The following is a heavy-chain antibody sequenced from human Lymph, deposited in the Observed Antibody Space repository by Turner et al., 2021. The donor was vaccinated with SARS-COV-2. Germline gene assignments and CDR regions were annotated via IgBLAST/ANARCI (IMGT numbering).Heavy chain of an antibody. CDR2: IIPMLDIA. D-gene: IGHD1-20*01. CDR1: GGTFSSYA. V-gene: IGHV1-69*10. J-gene: IGHJ4*02. CDR3: ARDVTGPLGY. Sequence: QVQLVQSGAEVKKPGSSVHVSCKASGGTFSSYAISWVRQAPGQGLEWMGGIIPMLDIANYAQKFQSRVTITADKSTSTAYMELSSLRSEDTAVYYCARDVTGPLGYWGQGTLVTVSS.